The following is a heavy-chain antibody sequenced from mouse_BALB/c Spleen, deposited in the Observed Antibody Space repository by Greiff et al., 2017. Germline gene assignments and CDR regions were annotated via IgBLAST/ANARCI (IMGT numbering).Heavy chain of an antibody. Sequence: VHLVESGAELARPGASVKLSCKASGYTFTSYWMQWVKQRPGQGLEWIGAIYPGDGDTRYTQKFKGKATLTADKSSSTAYMQLSSLASEDSAVYYCAREGHWGQGTTLTVSS. CDR2: IYPGDGDT. J-gene: IGHJ2*01. CDR1: GYTFTSYW. CDR3: AREGH. V-gene: IGHV1-87*01.